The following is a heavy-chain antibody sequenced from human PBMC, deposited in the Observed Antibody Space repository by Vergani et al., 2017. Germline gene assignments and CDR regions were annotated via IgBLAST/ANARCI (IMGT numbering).Heavy chain of an antibody. V-gene: IGHV4-59*01. Sequence: QVQLQESGPGLVKPSETLSLTCTVSGGPISSYYWSWIRQPPGKGLEWIGYIYYSGSTNYNPSLKGRVTISVDTSKNQFSLKLSSVTAADTAVYYCARGGVTIDYWGQGTLVTVSS. D-gene: IGHD1-1*01. CDR1: GGPISSYY. CDR2: IYYSGST. CDR3: ARGGVTIDY. J-gene: IGHJ4*02.